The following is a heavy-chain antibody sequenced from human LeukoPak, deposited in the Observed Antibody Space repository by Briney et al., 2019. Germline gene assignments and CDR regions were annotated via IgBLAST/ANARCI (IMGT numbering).Heavy chain of an antibody. J-gene: IGHJ4*02. CDR1: GFTFSDYY. V-gene: IGHV3-11*01. CDR2: ISSSGNTI. CDR3: ARVAGGGVLFYFDY. Sequence: PGGSLRLSCVASGFTFSDYYMSWIRQAPGKGLEWASYISSSGNTIYYADSVKGRFTISRNNAKNSLYLQMNSLRAEGTAVYYCARVAGGGVLFYFDYWGQGTLVTVSS. D-gene: IGHD1-26*01.